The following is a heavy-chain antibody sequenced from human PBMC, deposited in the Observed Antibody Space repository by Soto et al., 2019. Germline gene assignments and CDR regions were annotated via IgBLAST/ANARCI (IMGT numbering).Heavy chain of an antibody. CDR1: GFIFSNNG. D-gene: IGHD3-10*02. CDR2: MSYDGSDT. J-gene: IGHJ4*02. V-gene: IGHV3-30*02. Sequence: GGALRLSCVGSGFIFSNNGMHWCRHTPGKGLEWVAFMSYDGSDTFYADSVKGRFTISRDNSKNTLFLHMSNLRAEDTAMYYCTIVRVADSALDHWGQGTLVTVSS. CDR3: TIVRVADSALDH.